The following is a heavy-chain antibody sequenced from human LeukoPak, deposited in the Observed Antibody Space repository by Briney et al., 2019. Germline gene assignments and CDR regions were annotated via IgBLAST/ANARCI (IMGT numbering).Heavy chain of an antibody. Sequence: SETLSLTCAVYGGSFSGYYWSWIRQPAGKGLEWIGRIYTSGSTNYNPSLKSRVTMSVDTSKNQFSLKLSSVTAADTAVYYCARDSVFTMVRGVIRVYYYYMDVWGKGTTVTISS. CDR2: IYTSGST. CDR3: ARDSVFTMVRGVIRVYYYYMDV. D-gene: IGHD3-10*01. CDR1: GGSFSGYY. V-gene: IGHV4-4*07. J-gene: IGHJ6*03.